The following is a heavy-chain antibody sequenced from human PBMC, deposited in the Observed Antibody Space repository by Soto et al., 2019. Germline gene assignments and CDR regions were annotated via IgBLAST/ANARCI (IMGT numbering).Heavy chain of an antibody. CDR2: IYYSGST. V-gene: IGHV4-31*03. D-gene: IGHD3-22*01. CDR3: VINYYDSSGDTSLGY. Sequence: QVQLQESGPGLVKPSQTLSLTCTVSGGSISSGGYYWSWIRQQPGKGLEWIGYIYYSGSTYYNPSLKSRLTISLDTSKNQFYLKLSSVTAADTAVYYCVINYYDSSGDTSLGYWGQGNLVTVSS. CDR1: GGSISSGGYY. J-gene: IGHJ4*02.